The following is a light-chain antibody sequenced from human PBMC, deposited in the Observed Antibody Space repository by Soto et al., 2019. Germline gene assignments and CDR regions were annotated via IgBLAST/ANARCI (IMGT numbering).Light chain of an antibody. CDR3: QAWDSSVV. CDR1: KLGGKY. V-gene: IGLV3-1*01. Sequence: SYALTQPPSVSVSPGQTASMTCSGDKLGGKYVCWYQQKPGQSPVLVIYDDNKRPSGIPERFSGSNSGNTATLTISGTQAIDEADYYCQAWDSSVVFGGGTKLTVL. CDR2: DDN. J-gene: IGLJ2*01.